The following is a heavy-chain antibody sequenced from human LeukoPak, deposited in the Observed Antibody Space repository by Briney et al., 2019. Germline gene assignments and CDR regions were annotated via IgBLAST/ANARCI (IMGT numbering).Heavy chain of an antibody. CDR2: IIPIFGTA. V-gene: IGHV1-69*13. Sequence: SVKVSCKASGGTFSSYAISWVRQAPGQGLEWMGGIIPIFGTANYAQKFQGRVTITADESTSTAYMELSSLRSEDTAVYYCNPAGRHSEGWLNYWGQGTLVTVSS. CDR1: GGTFSSYA. CDR3: NPAGRHSEGWLNY. J-gene: IGHJ4*02. D-gene: IGHD5-24*01.